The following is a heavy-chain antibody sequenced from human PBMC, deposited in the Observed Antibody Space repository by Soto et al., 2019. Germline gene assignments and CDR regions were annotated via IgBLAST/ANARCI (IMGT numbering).Heavy chain of an antibody. Sequence: QVQLVQSGAEVKKPGASVKVSCKASGYTFTSYDINWVRQATGQGLEWMGWMNPNSGNTGYAQKFQGRVTMTRNTSISTAHMELSSLRSEDTAVYYCARVYCSSTSCVWFDPWGQGTLVTVSS. J-gene: IGHJ5*02. CDR3: ARVYCSSTSCVWFDP. D-gene: IGHD2-2*01. V-gene: IGHV1-8*01. CDR1: GYTFTSYD. CDR2: MNPNSGNT.